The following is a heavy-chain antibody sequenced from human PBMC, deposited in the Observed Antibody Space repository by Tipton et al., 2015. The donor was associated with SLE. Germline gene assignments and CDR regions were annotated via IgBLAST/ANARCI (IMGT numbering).Heavy chain of an antibody. Sequence: GSLRLSCAASGFTFCRYSMNWVRLAPGKGLEWVSSISSSSSYIYYADSVKGRFTISRDNAKNSLYLQMNSLRAEETAVYYCAREAYSSPNNYFDYWGQGTLVTVSS. CDR2: ISSSSSYI. V-gene: IGHV3-21*03. J-gene: IGHJ4*02. CDR1: GFTFCRYS. D-gene: IGHD6-13*01. CDR3: AREAYSSPNNYFDY.